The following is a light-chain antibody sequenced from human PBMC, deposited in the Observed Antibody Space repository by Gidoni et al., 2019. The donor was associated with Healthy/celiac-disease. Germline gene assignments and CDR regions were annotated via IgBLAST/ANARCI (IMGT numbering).Light chain of an antibody. V-gene: IGKV3-20*01. CDR1: QSVSSSY. CDR3: QQYGSSRKWT. CDR2: GAS. J-gene: IGKJ1*01. Sequence: EIALTQSPGTLSLSPGERATISCRASQSVSSSYLAWYQHEPGQAPRLLIYGASSRATGIPDRFSGSGSGTDVTLTISRLEPEDFAVYYCQQYGSSRKWTVGQGTKVEIK.